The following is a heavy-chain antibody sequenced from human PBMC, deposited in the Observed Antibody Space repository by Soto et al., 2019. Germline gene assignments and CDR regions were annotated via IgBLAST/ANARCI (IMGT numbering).Heavy chain of an antibody. J-gene: IGHJ4*02. CDR3: ARYKGYYDSSGYYLLDY. CDR2: ISSSSSYT. D-gene: IGHD3-22*01. CDR1: GFTFRVYY. Sequence: PGGSLILCFAASGFTFRVYYMSWIRPAPGTGLLWVSSISSSSSYTNYADSVKGRFTISRDNARNSLYLQMNSRRAEDTAVYYCARYKGYYDSSGYYLLDYWGQGTLVTVSS. V-gene: IGHV3-11*06.